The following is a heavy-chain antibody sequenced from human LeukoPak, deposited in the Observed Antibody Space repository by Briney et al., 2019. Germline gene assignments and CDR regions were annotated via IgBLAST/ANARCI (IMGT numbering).Heavy chain of an antibody. V-gene: IGHV4-59*12. Sequence: SETLSLTCTVSGGSISSYYWSWIRQPPGKGLEWIGYIYYSGSTNYNPSLKSRVTISVDTSKNQFSLKLSSVTAADTAVYYCAREKIMGDYAFDYWGQGTLVTVSS. D-gene: IGHD4-17*01. CDR2: IYYSGST. J-gene: IGHJ4*02. CDR3: AREKIMGDYAFDY. CDR1: GGSISSYY.